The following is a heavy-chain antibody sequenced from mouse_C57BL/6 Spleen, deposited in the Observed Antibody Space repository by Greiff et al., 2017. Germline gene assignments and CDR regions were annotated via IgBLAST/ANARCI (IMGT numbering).Heavy chain of an antibody. D-gene: IGHD2-4*01. V-gene: IGHV1-54*01. Sequence: QVQLKQSGAELVRPGTSVKVSCKASGYAFTNYLIEWVKQRPGQGLEWIGVINPGSGGTNYNEKFKGKATLTADKSSSTAYMQLSSLTSEDSAVYFCARGDYDYDRGPFAYWGQGTLVTVSA. CDR1: GYAFTNYL. CDR3: ARGDYDYDRGPFAY. J-gene: IGHJ3*01. CDR2: INPGSGGT.